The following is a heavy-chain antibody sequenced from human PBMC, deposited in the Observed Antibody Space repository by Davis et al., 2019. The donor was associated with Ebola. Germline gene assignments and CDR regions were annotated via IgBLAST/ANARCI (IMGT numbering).Heavy chain of an antibody. CDR2: IYYSGST. Sequence: SETLSLTCTVSGDSIGSSSYYWGWIRQPPGKGLEWIGSIYYSGSTYYNPSLKSRVTISVDTSKNQFSLKLSSVTAADTAVYYCARGNAFDIWGQGTMVTVSS. J-gene: IGHJ3*02. V-gene: IGHV4-39*07. CDR3: ARGNAFDI. CDR1: GDSIGSSSYY.